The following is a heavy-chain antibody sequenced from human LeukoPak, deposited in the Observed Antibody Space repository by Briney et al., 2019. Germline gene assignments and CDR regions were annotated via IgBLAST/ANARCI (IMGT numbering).Heavy chain of an antibody. Sequence: GGSLRLSCAASGFTFSDYAMSWVRQAPGKGLEWVSGISGSGGRTYYADSLKGRFTISRDNSKNTLYLQMNSLRAEDTAVYYCASLYGSGNFDYWGQGTLVTVSS. CDR3: ASLYGSGNFDY. CDR1: GFTFSDYA. D-gene: IGHD3-10*01. CDR2: ISGSGGRT. J-gene: IGHJ4*02. V-gene: IGHV3-23*01.